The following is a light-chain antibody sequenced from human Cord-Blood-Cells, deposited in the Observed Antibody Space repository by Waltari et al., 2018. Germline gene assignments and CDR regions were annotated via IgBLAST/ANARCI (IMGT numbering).Light chain of an antibody. V-gene: IGLV2-14*01. CDR2: DVS. CDR3: SSYTSSSTLV. Sequence: QSALTHPASVSGSPGQSITPPCTGTSCYDGDYNYLSWYQQHPGKAPKLLIYDVSNRPSGVSKRFAGPKSGNTASLTISGLQAEDEADYYCSSYTSSSTLVFGTGTKVTVL. CDR1: SCYDGDYNY. J-gene: IGLJ1*01.